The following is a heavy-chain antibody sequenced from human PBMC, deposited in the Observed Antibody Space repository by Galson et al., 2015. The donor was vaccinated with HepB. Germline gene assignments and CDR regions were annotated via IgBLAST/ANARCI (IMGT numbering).Heavy chain of an antibody. V-gene: IGHV2-5*02. CDR3: ARKARVGAFDI. J-gene: IGHJ3*02. CDR1: GFSLSTSGVS. CDR2: IFGDDSK. D-gene: IGHD1-26*01. Sequence: PALVKPTQTLTLTCTFSGFSLSTSGVSVGWIRQPPGKALEWLGLIFGDDSKAYSPSLKSRVAITQGTSRDQVVLTVTNMDPGDTGTYFCARKARVGAFDIWGQGTVVTVSS.